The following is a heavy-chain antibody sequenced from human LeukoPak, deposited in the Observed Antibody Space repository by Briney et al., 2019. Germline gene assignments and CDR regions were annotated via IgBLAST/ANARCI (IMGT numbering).Heavy chain of an antibody. CDR1: GFTFSSYA. Sequence: GGSLRLSCSATGFTFSSYAMHWVRQAPGKGLEYVSAISSNGGSTYYADSVKGRFTISRDNSKNTLYLQMSSLRPEDTAVYYSVKDSSSWYYFDSWGQGTLVTVSS. CDR3: VKDSSSWYYFDS. D-gene: IGHD6-13*01. J-gene: IGHJ4*02. V-gene: IGHV3-64D*06. CDR2: ISSNGGST.